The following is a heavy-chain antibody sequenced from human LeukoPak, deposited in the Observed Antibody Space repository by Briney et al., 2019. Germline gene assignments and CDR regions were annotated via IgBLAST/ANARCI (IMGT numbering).Heavy chain of an antibody. J-gene: IGHJ4*02. CDR3: KSKPRGESRPFDY. CDR2: ISVANGDT. V-gene: IGHV1-3*01. Sequence: GASVKVACTASGYTVTAHAVHWGRQAPGQRLEWMGWISVANGDTGYSQKFQDRVTITRDTSASTGYMEMNSLISEDTAVYYCKSKPRGESRPFDYWAREPWSPSPQ. D-gene: IGHD3-16*01. CDR1: GYTVTAHA.